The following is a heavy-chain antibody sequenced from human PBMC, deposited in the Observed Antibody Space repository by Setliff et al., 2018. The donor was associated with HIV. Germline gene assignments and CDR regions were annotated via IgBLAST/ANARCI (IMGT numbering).Heavy chain of an antibody. CDR2: INPDSGAT. Sequence: ASVKVSCKSSGYTFTAYYIHWVRQARGQGLEWMGWINPDSGATKYAEKFEGRVSLTRDTSINTVYMELSSLRSDDMAMYYCARSERPRSGWEGRFDWWGQGTLVTVSS. J-gene: IGHJ4*02. V-gene: IGHV1-2*02. CDR3: ARSERPRSGWEGRFDW. D-gene: IGHD6-19*01. CDR1: GYTFTAYY.